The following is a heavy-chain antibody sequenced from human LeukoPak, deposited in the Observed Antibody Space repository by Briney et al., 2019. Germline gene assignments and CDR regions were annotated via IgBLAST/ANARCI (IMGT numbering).Heavy chain of an antibody. CDR1: GFTFSNAW. J-gene: IGHJ4*02. D-gene: IGHD2-15*01. CDR2: IKSKTDGGTT. V-gene: IGHV3-15*01. Sequence: VGSLRLSCAASGFTFSNAWMSWVRQAPGKGLEWVGRIKSKTDGGTTDYAAPVKGRFTISRDDSKNTLYLQMNSLKTEDTAVYYCTTRSRGGRAGYAYYFDYWGQGTLVTVSS. CDR3: TTRSRGGRAGYAYYFDY.